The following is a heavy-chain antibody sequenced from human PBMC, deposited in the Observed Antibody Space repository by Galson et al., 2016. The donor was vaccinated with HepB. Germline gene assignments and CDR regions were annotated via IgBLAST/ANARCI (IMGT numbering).Heavy chain of an antibody. CDR3: ARGIRNLLYWDY. CDR2: MNPSSGNT. Sequence: SVKVSCKASGYTFSNYDITWVRQAPGQGLEWMGWMNPSSGNTGYAQKFQGRVTMTRNTSISTAFMQLSSLTSEDTAIYYCARGIRNLLYWDYWAQGTLVTVSS. V-gene: IGHV1-8*01. CDR1: GYTFSNYD. J-gene: IGHJ4*02. D-gene: IGHD2-8*02.